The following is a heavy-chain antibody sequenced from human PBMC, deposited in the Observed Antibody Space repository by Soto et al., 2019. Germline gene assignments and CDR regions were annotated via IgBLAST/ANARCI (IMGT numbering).Heavy chain of an antibody. V-gene: IGHV1-3*01. CDR3: ARVPNCDSSSCYSYFDL. Sequence: ASVKVSCKASGYTFTSYAMHWVRQAPGQRLEWMGWINAGNGNTKYSQKFQGRVTITRDTSASTAYMELSSLRAEDTAVYYCARVPNCDSSSCYSYFDLWGQGALVTVSS. D-gene: IGHD2-2*01. J-gene: IGHJ4*02. CDR2: INAGNGNT. CDR1: GYTFTSYA.